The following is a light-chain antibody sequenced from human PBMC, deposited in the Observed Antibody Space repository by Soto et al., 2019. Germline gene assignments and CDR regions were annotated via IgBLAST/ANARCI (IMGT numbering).Light chain of an antibody. CDR1: QTINKN. J-gene: IGKJ5*01. V-gene: IGKV1-39*01. CDR3: QQSYNSPYT. CDR2: DAS. Sequence: DIQMTQSPTSLSASVGGRVTITCRASQTINKNLNWYRHKLGKAPELLIYDASDSQAGVPSRFSGSGSGTDFTLIISGLQPEDFATYYCQQSYNSPYTFGQGTRLEIK.